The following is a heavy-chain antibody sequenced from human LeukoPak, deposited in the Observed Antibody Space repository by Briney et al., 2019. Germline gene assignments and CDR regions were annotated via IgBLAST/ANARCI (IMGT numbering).Heavy chain of an antibody. CDR3: ARGLTIFGVVNDAFDI. J-gene: IGHJ3*02. CDR2: INIDGRST. Sequence: PGGPLRLSCAASGFTFSNYWMHWVRQAPGKGLVWVSLINIDGRSTIYADSVKGRFTISRDNAKNTLYLQMNSLRAEDTAVYYCARGLTIFGVVNDAFDIWGQGTMVTVSS. V-gene: IGHV3-74*01. CDR1: GFTFSNYW. D-gene: IGHD3-3*01.